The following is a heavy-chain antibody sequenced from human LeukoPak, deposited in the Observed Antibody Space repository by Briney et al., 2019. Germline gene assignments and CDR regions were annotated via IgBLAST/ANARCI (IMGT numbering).Heavy chain of an antibody. V-gene: IGHV4-59*01. D-gene: IGHD7-27*01. J-gene: IGHJ4*02. CDR3: TRDLTGGLYFDY. CDR2: IYYSGIT. CDR1: GGSISSYY. Sequence: SETLSLTCTVSGGSISSYYWSWIRQPPAKGLDWIGSIYYSGITNYNPSLKSRVSISVDTSKNQFSLRLSSVTAADTAIYYCTRDLTGGLYFDYWGQGTLVTVSS.